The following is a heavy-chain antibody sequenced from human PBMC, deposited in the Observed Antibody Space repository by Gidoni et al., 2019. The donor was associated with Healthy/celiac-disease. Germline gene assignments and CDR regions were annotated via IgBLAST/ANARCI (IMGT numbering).Heavy chain of an antibody. V-gene: IGHV3-9*01. D-gene: IGHD3-22*01. CDR3: AKVPTPSYYDSSGYGYDAFDI. J-gene: IGHJ3*02. Sequence: EVQLVESGGGLVQPGRSLRLSCAASGFTFDDYAMHWVRQAPGKGLEWVSGISWNSGSIGYAYSVKGRFTISRDNAKNSLYLQMNSLRAEDTALYYCAKVPTPSYYDSSGYGYDAFDIWGQGTMVTVSS. CDR2: ISWNSGSI. CDR1: GFTFDDYA.